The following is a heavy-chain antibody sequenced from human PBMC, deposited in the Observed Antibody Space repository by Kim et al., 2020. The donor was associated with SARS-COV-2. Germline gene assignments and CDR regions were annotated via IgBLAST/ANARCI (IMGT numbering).Heavy chain of an antibody. CDR2: MSGGGVNK. D-gene: IGHD3-16*01. J-gene: IGHJ6*03. CDR1: GFTFDIYA. Sequence: GGSLRLSCVASGFTFDIYAMSWVRQAPGKGLEGFPVMSGGGVNKFYADSVRGRFPISRDNSNDKLYCQMNILTDEDTALGVCAKMLIMDDDNYFYYY. V-gene: IGHV3-23*01. CDR3: AKMLIMDDDNYFYYY.